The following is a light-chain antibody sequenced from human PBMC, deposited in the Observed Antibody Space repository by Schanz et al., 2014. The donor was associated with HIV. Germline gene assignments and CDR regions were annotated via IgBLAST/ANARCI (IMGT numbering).Light chain of an antibody. CDR2: GAS. CDR3: QQYGSSPRT. Sequence: EIVMTQSPATLSVSPGERATLSCRASQSVSSNLAWYQQKPDQAPRLLIYGASARATGIPARYSGSGSGTDFTLTISRLEPEDFAVYYCQQYGSSPRTFGPGTKVDI. CDR1: QSVSSN. J-gene: IGKJ3*01. V-gene: IGKV3-20*01.